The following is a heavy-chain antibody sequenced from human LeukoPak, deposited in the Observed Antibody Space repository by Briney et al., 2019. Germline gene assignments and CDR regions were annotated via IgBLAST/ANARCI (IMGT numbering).Heavy chain of an antibody. V-gene: IGHV5-51*01. D-gene: IGHD3-22*01. CDR3: ARHGPYYYDSTGYYYDH. Sequence: GESLKISCKGSGYSFTNFWIGWVRQMPGKGLEWMGMIYPGDSDTRYSPSFQGQVIISADKSISTAYLQWSGLKASDTAMYYCARHGPYYYDSTGYYYDHWGQGTLVTVSP. J-gene: IGHJ5*02. CDR1: GYSFTNFW. CDR2: IYPGDSDT.